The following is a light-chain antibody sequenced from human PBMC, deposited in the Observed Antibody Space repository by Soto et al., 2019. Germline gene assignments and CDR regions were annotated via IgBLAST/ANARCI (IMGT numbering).Light chain of an antibody. Sequence: DIQMTQSPSTVSASIGDRVTITCRASQSISIWLAWYQQKPGKAPKLLIYKASSLESGVPSRFSGSGSGTEFTLTISSLQPDDFATYYCQQYDSFLYTFRQGTRVEI. CDR1: QSISIW. CDR2: KAS. CDR3: QQYDSFLYT. J-gene: IGKJ2*01. V-gene: IGKV1-5*03.